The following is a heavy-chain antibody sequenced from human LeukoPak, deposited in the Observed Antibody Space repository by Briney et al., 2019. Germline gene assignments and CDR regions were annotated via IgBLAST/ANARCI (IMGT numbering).Heavy chain of an antibody. V-gene: IGHV3-21*05. CDR3: ARDTFQPGRIDC. D-gene: IGHD2-2*01. Sequence: GSLRLSCAASEFTFSLYAMNWVRQAPGKGLEWVSYINDVSDDIHYADSVKGRFTISRDNAKNTLYLQMNSLRAEDTAVYYCARDTFQPGRIDCWGQGTLVVVSS. CDR1: EFTFSLYA. CDR2: INDVSDDI. J-gene: IGHJ4*02.